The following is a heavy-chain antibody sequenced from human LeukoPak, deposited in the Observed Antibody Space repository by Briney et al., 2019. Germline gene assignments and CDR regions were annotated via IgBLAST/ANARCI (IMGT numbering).Heavy chain of an antibody. J-gene: IGHJ4*02. V-gene: IGHV4-39*07. D-gene: IGHD6-13*01. CDR2: IYYSGST. CDR1: GGSLSSSSYY. Sequence: SETLSLTCTVSGGSLSSSSYYWGWIRQPPGKGLEWIGSIYYSGSTYYNPSLKSRVTISVDKSKNQFSLKLSSVTAADTAVYYCARDRDSSSWYAPRYYFDYWGQGTLVTVSS. CDR3: ARDRDSSSWYAPRYYFDY.